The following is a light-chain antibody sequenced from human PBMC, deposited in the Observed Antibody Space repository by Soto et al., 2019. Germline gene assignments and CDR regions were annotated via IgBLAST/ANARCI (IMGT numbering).Light chain of an antibody. V-gene: IGKV3-20*01. CDR3: QQSYSTPPT. Sequence: IVLTQSPGTLSLSPGDRATLSCKASQRVSARYLAWYHQKPGQAPRLLIYGASIRATGIPARFSGSGSGTEFTLTISSLQPEDFATYYCQQSYSTPPTFGQGTKVDIK. CDR1: QRVSARY. J-gene: IGKJ1*01. CDR2: GAS.